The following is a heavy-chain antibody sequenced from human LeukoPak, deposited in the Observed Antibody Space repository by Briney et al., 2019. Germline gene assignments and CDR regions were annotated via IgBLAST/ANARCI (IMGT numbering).Heavy chain of an antibody. CDR2: ISSSSSYI. Sequence: GGSLRLSCAASGFTFSSYGMSWVRQAPGKGLEWVSSISSSSSYIYYADSVKGRFTISRDNAKNSLYLQMNSLRAEDTAVYYCARVGATSGDYWGQGTLVTVSS. CDR3: ARVGATSGDY. D-gene: IGHD1-26*01. J-gene: IGHJ4*02. V-gene: IGHV3-21*01. CDR1: GFTFSSYG.